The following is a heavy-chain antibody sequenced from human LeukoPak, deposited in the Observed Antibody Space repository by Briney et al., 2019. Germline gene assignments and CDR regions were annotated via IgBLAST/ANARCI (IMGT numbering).Heavy chain of an antibody. D-gene: IGHD3-3*01. Sequence: ASVKVSCKVSGYTLTELSIHWVRQAPGKGLEWMGGFDPEDGETIYAQKFQGRVTMTEDTSTDTAYMELSSLRSEDTAVYYCATRRFLEWLSPDYYYYGMDVWGQGTTVTVSS. V-gene: IGHV1-24*01. CDR3: ATRRFLEWLSPDYYYYGMDV. J-gene: IGHJ6*02. CDR2: FDPEDGET. CDR1: GYTLTELS.